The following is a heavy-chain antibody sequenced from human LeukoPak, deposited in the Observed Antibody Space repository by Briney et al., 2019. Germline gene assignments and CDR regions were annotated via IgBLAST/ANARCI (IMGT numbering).Heavy chain of an antibody. V-gene: IGHV1-3*01. CDR3: LLQLKNYDY. J-gene: IGHJ4*02. Sequence: ASVKVSCKASGYTFTSYAMHWLRQAPGQRLEWMGWINAGNGNTKYSQKFQGRVTITRETSASTAYMDLSSLRSEDTALYYCLLQLKNYDYWPQGPLVPVPS. D-gene: IGHD5-18*01. CDR2: INAGNGNT. CDR1: GYTFTSYA.